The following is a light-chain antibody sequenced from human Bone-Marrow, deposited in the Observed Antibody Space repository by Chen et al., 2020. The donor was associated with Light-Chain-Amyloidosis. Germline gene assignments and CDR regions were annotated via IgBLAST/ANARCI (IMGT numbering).Light chain of an antibody. CDR2: RAT. J-gene: IGLJ2*01. Sequence: SYELTQPPSVSVSPGQTASITCSGDDLPTKYAYWYQQKPGQAPVLVIHRATERPSGISERFSSSSSGTTTTLTISGVQAEDEADYHCQSADSSGTYEVIFGGGTKLTVL. CDR3: QSADSSGTYEVI. V-gene: IGLV3-25*03. CDR1: DLPTKY.